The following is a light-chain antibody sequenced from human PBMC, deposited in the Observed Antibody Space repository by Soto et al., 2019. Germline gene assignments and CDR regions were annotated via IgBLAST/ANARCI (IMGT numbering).Light chain of an antibody. CDR1: QQLXNN. CDR3: HQRNTGPTWT. CDR2: AAS. J-gene: IGKJ1*01. V-gene: IGKV3D-11*03. Sequence: MTQSPGSISVPQGERATLSCRASQQLXNNFAWYQPSPGQATRILISAASNRATGIPARFSGSGPGTDFTLTISTLEPEDFAVYYCHQRNTGPTWTFGQGTKVDIK.